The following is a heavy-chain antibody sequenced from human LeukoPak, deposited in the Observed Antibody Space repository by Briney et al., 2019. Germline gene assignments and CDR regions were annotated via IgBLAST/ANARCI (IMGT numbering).Heavy chain of an antibody. CDR2: IYYSGST. D-gene: IGHD2-15*01. Sequence: SETLSLTCPVSGGSISSYYWSWIRQPPGKGLEWIGYIYYSGSTNYNPSLKSRVTISVDTSKNQFSLKLSSVTAADTAVYYCARVVRYCSGGSCPYDAFDIWGEGTMVTVSS. CDR3: ARVVRYCSGGSCPYDAFDI. V-gene: IGHV4-59*01. CDR1: GGSISSYY. J-gene: IGHJ3*02.